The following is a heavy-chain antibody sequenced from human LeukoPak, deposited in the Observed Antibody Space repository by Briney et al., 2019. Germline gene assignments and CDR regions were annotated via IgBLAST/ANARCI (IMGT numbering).Heavy chain of an antibody. CDR2: IIPIFGTA. D-gene: IGHD1-1*01. V-gene: IGHV1-69*13. CDR1: GYTLTELS. CDR3: ARGVQLERRGEFAFDI. J-gene: IGHJ3*02. Sequence: SVKVSCKVSGYTLTELSMHWVRQAPGQGLEWMGGIIPIFGTANYAQKFQGRVTITADESTSTAYMELSSLRSEDTAVYYCARGVQLERRGEFAFDIWGQGTMVTVSS.